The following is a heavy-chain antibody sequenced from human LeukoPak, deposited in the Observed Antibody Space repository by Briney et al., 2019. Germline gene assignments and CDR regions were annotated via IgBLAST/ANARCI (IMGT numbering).Heavy chain of an antibody. Sequence: PGGSLRLSCAASGFTFSSYAMSWVRQAPGKGLERVSSNSGSGGSTYYADSVRGRFAISRDNSKNTLYLEMNSLRAEDTAVYYCAKDLWGDGSYYFDYWGQGTLVTVSS. V-gene: IGHV3-23*01. CDR3: AKDLWGDGSYYFDY. CDR2: NSGSGGST. D-gene: IGHD5-24*01. CDR1: GFTFSSYA. J-gene: IGHJ4*02.